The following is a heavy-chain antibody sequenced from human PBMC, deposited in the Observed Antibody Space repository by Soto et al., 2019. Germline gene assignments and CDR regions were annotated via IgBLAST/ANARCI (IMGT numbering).Heavy chain of an antibody. CDR2: IYWDDDK. CDR3: IHSGCVGDCLRSYSSHISTGLAV. V-gene: IGHV2-5*02. D-gene: IGHD2-21*02. CDR1: GFSLNTGGLG. Sequence: QITLKESGPTLVKPTQTLTLTCSVSGFSLNTGGLGVGWIRQPPGKALEWLALIYWDDDKRYSPSLRNRLSISKTTPNNLLFLTSTTRNLVDKATFYGIHSGCVGDCLRSYSSHISTGLAVWGQGTTATVPS. J-gene: IGHJ6*02.